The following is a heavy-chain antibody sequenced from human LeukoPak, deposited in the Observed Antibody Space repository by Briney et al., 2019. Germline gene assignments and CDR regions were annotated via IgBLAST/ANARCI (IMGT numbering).Heavy chain of an antibody. D-gene: IGHD2-15*01. Sequence: RTSETLSLTCAVYGGSFSGYYWSWIRQPPGKGLEWIGEINHSGSTNYNPSLKSRVTISVDTSKKQFSLKRSYGNAAETAVYYWASPALHSYCSGGSCYSRAFDIWGQGTMVTVSS. J-gene: IGHJ3*02. V-gene: IGHV4-34*01. CDR2: INHSGST. CDR1: GGSFSGYY. CDR3: ASPALHSYCSGGSCYSRAFDI.